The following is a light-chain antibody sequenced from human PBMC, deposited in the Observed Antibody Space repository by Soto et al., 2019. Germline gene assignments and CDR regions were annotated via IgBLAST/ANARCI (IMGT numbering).Light chain of an antibody. J-gene: IGKJ4*02. CDR1: QGISNS. CDR3: RQYNNWSSRT. V-gene: IGKV3-15*01. CDR2: GVS. Sequence: EIVMTQSPATLSVSPGERATLSCRASQGISNSLAWYEQKSDQALMHLIYGVSSRATGIPARFSGSWSVTEFSLTISGLQFEYFAVYCCRQYNNWSSRTCGGGTKVDIK.